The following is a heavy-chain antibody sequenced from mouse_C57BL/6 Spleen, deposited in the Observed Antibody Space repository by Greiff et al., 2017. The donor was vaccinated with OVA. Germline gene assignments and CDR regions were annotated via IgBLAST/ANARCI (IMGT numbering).Heavy chain of an antibody. CDR1: GYAFSSSW. D-gene: IGHD1-1*01. V-gene: IGHV1-82*01. Sequence: QVQLKQSGPELVKPGASVKISCKASGYAFSSSWMNWVKQRPGKGLEWIGRIYPGDGDTNYNGKFKGKATLTADKSSSTAYMQLSSLTSEDSAVYFCARDDYYGESWFAYWGQGTLVTVSA. CDR2: IYPGDGDT. J-gene: IGHJ3*01. CDR3: ARDDYYGESWFAY.